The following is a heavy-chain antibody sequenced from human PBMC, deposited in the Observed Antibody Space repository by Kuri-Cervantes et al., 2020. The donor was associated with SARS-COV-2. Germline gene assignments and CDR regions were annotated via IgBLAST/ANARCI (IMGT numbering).Heavy chain of an antibody. V-gene: IGHV3-43D*03. CDR3: AKVFGVGSNIKYFDS. Sequence: GGSLRLSCAASGFTFDDYAMHWVRQAPGKGLEWVSLITWDGGSTFYADSVKGRFTMSRDSSKKSLYLQMDSLTVEDTALYYCAKVFGVGSNIKYFDSWGQGTVVTVSS. J-gene: IGHJ4*02. CDR2: ITWDGGST. D-gene: IGHD3-10*02. CDR1: GFTFDDYA.